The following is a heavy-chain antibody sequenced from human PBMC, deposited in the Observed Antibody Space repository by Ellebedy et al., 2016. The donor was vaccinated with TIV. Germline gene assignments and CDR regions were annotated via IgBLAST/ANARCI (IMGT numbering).Heavy chain of an antibody. CDR1: GFSFDIYS. Sequence: GESLKISCEASGFSFDIYSMHWVRQAPGKGLEWVAVISYDGSNKYYADSVKGRFTISRDNAKNSLYLQMNSLRAEDTAVYYCAREGDTAMVHGMDVWGQGTTVTVSS. CDR2: ISYDGSNK. J-gene: IGHJ6*02. CDR3: AREGDTAMVHGMDV. V-gene: IGHV3-30-3*01. D-gene: IGHD5-18*01.